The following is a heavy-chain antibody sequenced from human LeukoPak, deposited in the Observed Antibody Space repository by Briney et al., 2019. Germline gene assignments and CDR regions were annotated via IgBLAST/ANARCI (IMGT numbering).Heavy chain of an antibody. Sequence: SETLSLTCAVDGGSFSGYYWSWIRQPPGKGLEWIGEINQSGSTNYNPALKSRVTISVDTSKNQFSLKLSSVTAADTAVYYCASPAKHDYGDSNWYFDLWGRGTLVTVSS. CDR2: INQSGST. V-gene: IGHV4-34*01. D-gene: IGHD4-17*01. CDR1: GGSFSGYY. J-gene: IGHJ2*01. CDR3: ASPAKHDYGDSNWYFDL.